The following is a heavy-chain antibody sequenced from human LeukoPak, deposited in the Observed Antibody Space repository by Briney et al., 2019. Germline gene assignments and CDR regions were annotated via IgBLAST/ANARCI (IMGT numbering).Heavy chain of an antibody. CDR3: VSFYETY. V-gene: IGHV3-74*01. CDR2: INSDGSWT. Sequence: GGSLRLSCAASGNYWMHWVRQVPGKGLVWVSHINSDGSWTSYADSVKGRFTTSKDNAKNTVYLQMNSLRAVDTAVYYCVSFYETYWGRGTLVTVSS. CDR1: GNYW. D-gene: IGHD2/OR15-2a*01. J-gene: IGHJ4*02.